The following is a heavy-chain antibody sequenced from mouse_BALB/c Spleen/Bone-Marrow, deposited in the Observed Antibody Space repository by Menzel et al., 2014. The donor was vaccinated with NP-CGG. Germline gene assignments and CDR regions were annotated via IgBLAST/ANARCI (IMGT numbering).Heavy chain of an antibody. CDR3: ARQGYYGKGDY. J-gene: IGHJ2*01. CDR1: GFDFSRYW. D-gene: IGHD2-1*01. CDR2: INPDSSTI. V-gene: IGHV4-1*02. Sequence: EVQLQQSGGGLVQPGGSLKLSCADSGFDFSRYWMSWVRQAPGKGLEWIGEINPDSSTINYTPSLKDKSIISRDNAKNTLYLQVSKVRSEDTALYYCARQGYYGKGDYWGQGTTLTVSS.